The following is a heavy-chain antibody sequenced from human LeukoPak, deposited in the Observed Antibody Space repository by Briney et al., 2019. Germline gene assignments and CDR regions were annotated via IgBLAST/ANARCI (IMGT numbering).Heavy chain of an antibody. CDR3: AKTRIAAAGSGDFDY. Sequence: PSETLSLTCAVYGGSFSGYYWSWIRQPPGKGLEWIGEINHSGSTNYNQHVKSRVTISVDSSKNQFSLKLSSVTAADTAVYYCAKTRIAAAGSGDFDYWGQGTLVTVSS. V-gene: IGHV4-34*01. D-gene: IGHD6-13*01. CDR1: GGSFSGYY. J-gene: IGHJ4*02. CDR2: INHSGST.